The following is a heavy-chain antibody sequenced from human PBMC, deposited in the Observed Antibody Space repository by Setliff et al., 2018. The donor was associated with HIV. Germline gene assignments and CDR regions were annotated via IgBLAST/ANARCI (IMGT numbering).Heavy chain of an antibody. J-gene: IGHJ4*02. CDR2: ISYDGSNK. Sequence: GGSLRLSCAASGFTFSHYAMHWVRQAPGKGLEWVALISYDGSNKYYADSVKGRFTISRDDSENMLYLQMNSLRAEDTSVYYCAKSRAYSSGWDFDYWGQGTLVTVSS. CDR1: GFTFSHYA. D-gene: IGHD6-19*01. V-gene: IGHV3-30*02. CDR3: AKSRAYSSGWDFDY.